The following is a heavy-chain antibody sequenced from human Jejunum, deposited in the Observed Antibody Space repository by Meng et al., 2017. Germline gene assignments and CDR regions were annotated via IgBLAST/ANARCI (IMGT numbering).Heavy chain of an antibody. CDR3: ARSFTLVRGGYALDV. CDR1: GDSVSSTSASVA. CDR2: TYYRSKWVN. Sequence: SQTHSLTGAISGDSVSSTSASVAWNWIRQSPSRGLEWLGRTYYRSKWVNDYALSVKGRITVNPDTSKNQFSLQLNSVTPEDTAVYFCARSFTLVRGGYALDVWGQGTTVTVSS. V-gene: IGHV6-1*01. J-gene: IGHJ6*02. D-gene: IGHD3-10*01.